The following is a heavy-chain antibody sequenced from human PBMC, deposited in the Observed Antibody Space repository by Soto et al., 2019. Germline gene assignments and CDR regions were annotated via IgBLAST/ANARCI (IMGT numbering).Heavy chain of an antibody. V-gene: IGHV4-61*01. Sequence: SETLSLTCTVSGGSVSSGSYYWSWIRQPPGKGLEWIGYIYYSGSTNYNPSLKSRVTISVDTSKNQFSLKLSSVTAADTAVYYCAREAPPDIVVSTAPLYGMDVWGQGTTVTVSS. CDR1: GGSVSSGSYY. CDR2: IYYSGST. J-gene: IGHJ6*02. CDR3: AREAPPDIVVSTAPLYGMDV. D-gene: IGHD2-2*01.